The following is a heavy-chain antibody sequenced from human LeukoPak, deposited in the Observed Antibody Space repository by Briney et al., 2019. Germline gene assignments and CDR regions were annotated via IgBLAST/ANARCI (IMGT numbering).Heavy chain of an antibody. V-gene: IGHV3-48*04. CDR1: GFTFSSYS. Sequence: GGSLRLSCAASGFTFSSYSMNWVRQAPGKGLEWVSYISTSGNTIYYADSVKGRFTISRDNAKNSLYLQMNSLRAEDTAVYYCAREWDPAGRDAFDMWGQGTMVTVSS. CDR3: AREWDPAGRDAFDM. CDR2: ISTSGNTI. J-gene: IGHJ3*02. D-gene: IGHD1-26*01.